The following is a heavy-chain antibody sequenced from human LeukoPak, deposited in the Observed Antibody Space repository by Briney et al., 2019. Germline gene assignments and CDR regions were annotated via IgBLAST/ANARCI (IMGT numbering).Heavy chain of an antibody. Sequence: GGSLRLSCAASGFTFSSYAMHWVRQAPGKGLEWVAVISYDGSNKYYADSVKGRFTISRDNSKNTLYLQMSSLRAEDTAVYYCASSGYGVRGVTPYYYYGMDVWGKGTTVTVSS. CDR1: GFTFSSYA. D-gene: IGHD3-10*01. V-gene: IGHV3-30*04. J-gene: IGHJ6*04. CDR3: ASSGYGVRGVTPYYYYGMDV. CDR2: ISYDGSNK.